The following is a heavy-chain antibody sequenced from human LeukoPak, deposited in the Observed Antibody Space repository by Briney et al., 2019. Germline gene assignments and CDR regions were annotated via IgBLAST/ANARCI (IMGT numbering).Heavy chain of an antibody. CDR2: IHYTGAT. CDR1: GGSFRGYY. V-gene: IGHV4-34*01. CDR3: ARGVLGPYYFDL. Sequence: SETLSLTCAVYGGSFRGYYWSWIRQPPGKGLEWIGEIHYTGATNYKSSLKSRVTISGDPSKNQVSLRVSSVTAADTAVYYCARGVLGPYYFDLWGRGTLFTVSS. J-gene: IGHJ2*01. D-gene: IGHD7-27*01.